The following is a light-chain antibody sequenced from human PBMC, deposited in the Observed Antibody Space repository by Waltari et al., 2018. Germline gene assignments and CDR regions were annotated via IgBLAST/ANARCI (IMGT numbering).Light chain of an antibody. CDR3: QSYDRSLSGSVV. J-gene: IGLJ2*01. CDR1: SSNIGAGYD. CDR2: GNS. Sequence: QSVLTQPPSVSGAPGQRVTISCTGSSSNIGAGYDVHWYQQLPGTAPKLLIYGNSNRPSGSPDRFSGSKSGTSAALAITVLQAEDEADYYCQSYDRSLSGSVVFGGGTKLTVL. V-gene: IGLV1-40*01.